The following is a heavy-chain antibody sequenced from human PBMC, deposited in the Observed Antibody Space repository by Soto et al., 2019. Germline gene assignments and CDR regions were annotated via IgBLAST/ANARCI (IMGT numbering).Heavy chain of an antibody. V-gene: IGHV1-18*01. Sequence: QVQLVQSGAEVKKPGASVKVSCKASGYTFTSYGISWVRQAPGQGLDWMGWISASNGNTKYAHHLQGRVTLTTDTSTSTVYMELRSLRSDDTAVYYCARMGFELDYWGQGTLVTVSS. CDR2: ISASNGNT. CDR3: ARMGFELDY. J-gene: IGHJ4*02. D-gene: IGHD1-26*01. CDR1: GYTFTSYG.